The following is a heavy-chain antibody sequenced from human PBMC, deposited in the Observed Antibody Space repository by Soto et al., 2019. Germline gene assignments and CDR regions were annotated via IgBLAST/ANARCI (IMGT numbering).Heavy chain of an antibody. J-gene: IGHJ4*02. V-gene: IGHV3-23*01. D-gene: IGHD6-6*01. CDR2: ISTSIDAT. CDR1: GFAFSNYA. Sequence: GGSLRLSCAGSGFAFSNYAMHWVRQAPGKGLEWVSSISTSIDATYYADSVKGRFTISRDDSKNTLYLQMNSLRAEDSAVYYCAKDRTVAARNFDYWGQGTQVTVSS. CDR3: AKDRTVAARNFDY.